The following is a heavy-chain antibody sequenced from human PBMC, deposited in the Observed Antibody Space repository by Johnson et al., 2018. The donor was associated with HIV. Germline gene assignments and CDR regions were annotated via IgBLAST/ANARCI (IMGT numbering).Heavy chain of an antibody. CDR3: AKDGPVLRYFDWSDAFDI. Sequence: QMLLVESGGGVVRPGGSLRLSCAASGFTFSNYAIHWVRQAPGKGLEWVTVISYDGSNKYYADSVKGRFTISRDNSKNTLYLQMNSLRAEDTAVYYCAKDGPVLRYFDWSDAFDIWGQGTMVTVSS. D-gene: IGHD3-9*01. V-gene: IGHV3-30*04. J-gene: IGHJ3*02. CDR1: GFTFSNYA. CDR2: ISYDGSNK.